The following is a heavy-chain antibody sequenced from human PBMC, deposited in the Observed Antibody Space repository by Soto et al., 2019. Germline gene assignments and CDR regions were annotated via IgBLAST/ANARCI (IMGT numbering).Heavy chain of an antibody. D-gene: IGHD4-17*01. CDR3: ASLYGYYYYYGMDV. CDR2: INHSGST. J-gene: IGHJ6*02. V-gene: IGHV4-34*01. Sequence: QVQLQQWGAGLLKPSETLSLTCAVYGGSFSGYYWSWIRQPPGQGLEWIGEINHSGSTNYNPSIKSRVTISVDTSKNQFSLKLSSVNAADTAVYYCASLYGYYYYYGMDVWGQGTTVTVSS. CDR1: GGSFSGYY.